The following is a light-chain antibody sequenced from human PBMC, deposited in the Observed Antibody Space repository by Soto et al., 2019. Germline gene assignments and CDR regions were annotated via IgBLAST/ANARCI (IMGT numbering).Light chain of an antibody. CDR1: NSDVGAYNY. CDR3: SSYTTTSTLVI. CDR2: GVT. V-gene: IGLV2-14*01. J-gene: IGLJ2*01. Sequence: QSALTQPASVSGSPGQSITISCTGSNSDVGAYNYVSWYHHHPGIAPRLLIYGVTNRPSGISNRFSGSKSGNTASLTISGLQAEDGGVYYCSSYTTTSTLVIFGGGTKLTVL.